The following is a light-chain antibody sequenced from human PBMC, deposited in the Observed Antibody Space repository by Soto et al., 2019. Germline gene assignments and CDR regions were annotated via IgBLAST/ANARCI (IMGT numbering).Light chain of an antibody. J-gene: IGKJ5*01. CDR3: QQYGSSQT. Sequence: IVLTQSPGTLSLSPGERATLSCRASQSVSSTYLAWYQQKPGQAPRLLIYGASRGATGIPDRFSGSGSGTDFTLTISRLEPEDFAVYYCQQYGSSQTFGQGTRLEIK. V-gene: IGKV3-20*01. CDR2: GAS. CDR1: QSVSSTY.